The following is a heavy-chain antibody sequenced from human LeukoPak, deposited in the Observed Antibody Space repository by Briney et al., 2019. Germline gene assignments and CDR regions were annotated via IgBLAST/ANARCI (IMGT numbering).Heavy chain of an antibody. CDR3: ARVTMITFGNGLQY. CDR1: GYTFTAYY. Sequence: RASVKVSCKASGYTFTAYYMHWVRQAPGQGLEWMGWINPNSGGTNYAQKFQGRVTMTRDTSISTAYMELSRLRSDDTAVYYCARVTMITFGNGLQYWGQGTLVTVSS. J-gene: IGHJ4*02. D-gene: IGHD3-16*01. V-gene: IGHV1-2*02. CDR2: INPNSGGT.